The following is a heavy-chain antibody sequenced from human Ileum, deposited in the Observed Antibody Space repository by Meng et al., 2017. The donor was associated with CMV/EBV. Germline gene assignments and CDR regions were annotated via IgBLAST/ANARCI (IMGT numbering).Heavy chain of an antibody. V-gene: IGHV3-66*01. Sequence: VLRGESLSLSCAASGLPVSGNSMNWGRQAPGKGLEWVSLMYSSGSTKYADSVKGRFTISRDNSKNTLYLQMNSLRVEDTAVYYCAGDGGFSDPWGQGTLVTVSS. J-gene: IGHJ5*02. CDR1: GLPVSGNS. CDR2: MYSSGST. D-gene: IGHD3-16*01. CDR3: AGDGGFSDP.